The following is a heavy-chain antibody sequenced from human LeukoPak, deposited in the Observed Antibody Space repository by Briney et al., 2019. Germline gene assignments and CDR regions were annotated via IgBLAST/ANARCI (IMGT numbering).Heavy chain of an antibody. CDR1: GFTFSDHF. CDR2: IKNKANSYIT. D-gene: IGHD1-26*01. CDR3: ASIRGTLGY. J-gene: IGHJ4*02. Sequence: AGGSLRLSCAASGFTFSDHFMDWVRQAPGKGLEWVGRIKNKANSYITQYAASMEGRFTISRDDSKNSLYLQMSSLKTEDTAMYYCASIRGTLGYWGQGTLVTVSS. V-gene: IGHV3-72*01.